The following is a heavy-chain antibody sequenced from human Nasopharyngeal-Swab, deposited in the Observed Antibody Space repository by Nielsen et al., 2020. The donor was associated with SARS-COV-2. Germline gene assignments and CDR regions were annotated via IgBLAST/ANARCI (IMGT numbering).Heavy chain of an antibody. CDR2: IKQDGSET. J-gene: IGHJ3*02. Sequence: GGSLRLSCAASGFIFSNHYMTWVRQAPGKGLEWVANIKQDGSETFYVDSVKGRFTVSRDNAQNSVYLQMHSLRAEDTAVYYCAREAVLGAFDDAFDIWGRGTAVIVSS. CDR3: AREAVLGAFDDAFDI. D-gene: IGHD3-16*01. V-gene: IGHV3-7*04. CDR1: GFIFSNHY.